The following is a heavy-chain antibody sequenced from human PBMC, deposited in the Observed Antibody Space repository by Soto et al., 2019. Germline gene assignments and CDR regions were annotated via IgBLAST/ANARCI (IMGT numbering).Heavy chain of an antibody. CDR2: ISSSSSTI. CDR1: GLTFSSYS. D-gene: IGHD2-15*01. J-gene: IGHJ4*02. V-gene: IGHV3-48*01. Sequence: EVQLVESGGGLVQPGGSLRLSCAASGLTFSSYSMNWVRQAPGKGLEWVSYISSSSSTIYYADSVKGRFTISRDNAKNSRYLQMNSLRAEDTAVYYCARDKGRSPLDYWGQGTLVTVSS. CDR3: ARDKGRSPLDY.